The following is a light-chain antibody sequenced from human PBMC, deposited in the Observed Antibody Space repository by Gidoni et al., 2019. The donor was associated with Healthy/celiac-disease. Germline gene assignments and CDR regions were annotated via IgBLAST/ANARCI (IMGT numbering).Light chain of an antibody. J-gene: IGLJ3*02. CDR2: KDS. Sequence: SYELTQSSSVSVSPGQTARITCSGDVLAKNYARWFQQKPGQAPVLVIYKDSERPSGIPERFSGSSSGTTVTLTISGAQVEDEADYYCYSAADNRVFGGGTKLTVL. CDR1: VLAKNY. V-gene: IGLV3-27*01. CDR3: YSAADNRV.